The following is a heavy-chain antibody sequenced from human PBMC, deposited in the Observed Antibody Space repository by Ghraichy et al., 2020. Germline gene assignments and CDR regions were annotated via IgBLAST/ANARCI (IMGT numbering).Heavy chain of an antibody. CDR3: ARRGRVLSYFAMDV. Sequence: SETLSLTCTISGGSISTYYWSWIRQPPGKGLEWIGNIYYSGSTNYSPSLKSRVTISVDTSKNQFSLKLSSETAADTAVYYCARRGRVLSYFAMDVWGQGTTVTVSS. CDR2: IYYSGST. CDR1: GGSISTYY. D-gene: IGHD3-10*01. V-gene: IGHV4-59*01. J-gene: IGHJ6*02.